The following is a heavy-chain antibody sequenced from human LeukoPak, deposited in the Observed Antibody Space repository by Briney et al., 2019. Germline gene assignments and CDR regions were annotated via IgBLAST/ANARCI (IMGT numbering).Heavy chain of an antibody. J-gene: IGHJ4*02. CDR3: AKVWSSSGWYVCPFDY. Sequence: GGSLRLSCAASGFTFSSYAMSWVRQAPGKGLEWVSAISASGGSTYYAGSVKGRFTISRDNSKNTLYLQMNSLRAEDTAVYYCAKVWSSSGWYVCPFDYWGQGTLVTVSS. CDR2: ISASGGST. D-gene: IGHD6-19*01. CDR1: GFTFSSYA. V-gene: IGHV3-23*01.